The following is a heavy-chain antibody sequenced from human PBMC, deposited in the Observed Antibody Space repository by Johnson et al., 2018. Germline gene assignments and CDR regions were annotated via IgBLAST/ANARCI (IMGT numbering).Heavy chain of an antibody. J-gene: IGHJ6*02. Sequence: VQLQESGGGLVQPGESLRLSCAASGFAFSKHWMHWVRQAPGKGLAWVSGISGRGGSTDYADSAKGRFTISTDNPKNTLYLQMNYLRAEDTAVYYCAKDQALYYDSRIHPHGMDVWGQGTTVAVSS. CDR2: ISGRGGST. D-gene: IGHD3-10*01. V-gene: IGHV3-23*01. CDR1: GFAFSKHW. CDR3: AKDQALYYDSRIHPHGMDV.